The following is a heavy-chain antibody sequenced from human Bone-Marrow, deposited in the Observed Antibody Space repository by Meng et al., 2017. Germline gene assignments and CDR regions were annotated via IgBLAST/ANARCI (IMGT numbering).Heavy chain of an antibody. Sequence: GGSLRLSCAASGFTFSSYEMNWVRQAPGKGLEWVSYISSSCSTIYYADSVKGRFTISRDNAKNSLYMKMNSLRAEDTAVYYCARVREDNWNPGSYYYYGMDVWGQGTTVTVSS. V-gene: IGHV3-48*03. CDR1: GFTFSSYE. D-gene: IGHD1-20*01. CDR2: ISSSCSTI. J-gene: IGHJ6*02. CDR3: ARVREDNWNPGSYYYYGMDV.